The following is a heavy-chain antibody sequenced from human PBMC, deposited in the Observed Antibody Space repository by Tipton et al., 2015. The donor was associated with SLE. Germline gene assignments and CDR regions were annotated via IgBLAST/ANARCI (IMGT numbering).Heavy chain of an antibody. J-gene: IGHJ5*02. V-gene: IGHV4-59*08. CDR2: VYFDGST. CDR3: ARHHSLLRRFDP. CDR1: ADSFTHYH. D-gene: IGHD5-12*01. Sequence: LRLSCTVAADSFTHYHWSWIRQPPGKGLEWIGYVYFDGSTNYNPSLKSRVTMSLDTSKNQFSLRLSSVTAADTAVYFCARHHSLLRRFDPWGQGTLVTVSS.